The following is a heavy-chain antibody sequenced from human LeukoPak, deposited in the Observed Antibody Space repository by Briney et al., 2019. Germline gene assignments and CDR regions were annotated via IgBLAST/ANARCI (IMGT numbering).Heavy chain of an antibody. D-gene: IGHD3-22*01. CDR3: ARDYYDSSGYYDY. CDR1: GYTFTSYY. CDR2: INPNSGGT. V-gene: IGHV1-2*06. Sequence: ASVTVSCTASGYTFTSYYMHWVRQAPGQGLEWMGRINPNSGGTNYAQKFQGRVTMTRDTSISTAYMELSRLRSDDTAVYYCARDYYDSSGYYDYWGQGTQVTVSS. J-gene: IGHJ4*02.